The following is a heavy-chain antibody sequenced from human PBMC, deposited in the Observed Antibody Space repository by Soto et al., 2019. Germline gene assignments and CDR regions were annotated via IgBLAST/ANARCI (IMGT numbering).Heavy chain of an antibody. D-gene: IGHD6-25*01. CDR3: TTATKLNAGGQVSGAFDV. CDR1: GFTFTSAW. V-gene: IGHV3-15*07. Sequence: EVQLVESGGGFVKPGGSLRLSCAASGFTFTSAWMNWVRQAPGKGLEWVARIVSRSDGGAIDYAAPVRGRFTISRDDSQNTLYLQMNSLKVEDTGIYFCTTATKLNAGGQVSGAFDVWGHGTMVTASS. J-gene: IGHJ3*01. CDR2: IVSRSDGGAI.